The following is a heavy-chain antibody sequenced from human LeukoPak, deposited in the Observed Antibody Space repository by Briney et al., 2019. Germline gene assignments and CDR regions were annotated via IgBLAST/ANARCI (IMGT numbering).Heavy chain of an antibody. J-gene: IGHJ6*02. CDR1: GFTFSGSA. V-gene: IGHV3-73*01. CDR3: AKDKYSNYGAYYGMDV. D-gene: IGHD4-4*01. CDR2: IRSKANSYAT. Sequence: PGGSLRLSCAASGFTFSGSAMHWVRQASGKGLEWVGRIRSKANSYATAYAASVKGRFTISRDDSKNTAYLQMNSLRAEDTAVYYCAKDKYSNYGAYYGMDVWGQGTTVTVSS.